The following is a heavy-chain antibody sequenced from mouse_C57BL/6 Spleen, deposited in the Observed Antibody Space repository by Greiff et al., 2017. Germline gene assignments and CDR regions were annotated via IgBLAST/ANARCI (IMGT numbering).Heavy chain of an antibody. J-gene: IGHJ1*03. CDR3: ARNYGSPYWYFDV. Sequence: EVKLVESGPELVKPGASVKISCKASGYSFTDYNMNWVKQSNGKSLEWIGVINPKYGTTSYNQKFKGKATLTVDQSSSTAYMQLNSLTSEDSAVYCCARNYGSPYWYFDVWGTGTTVTVSS. CDR2: INPKYGTT. D-gene: IGHD1-1*01. CDR1: GYSFTDYN. V-gene: IGHV1-39*01.